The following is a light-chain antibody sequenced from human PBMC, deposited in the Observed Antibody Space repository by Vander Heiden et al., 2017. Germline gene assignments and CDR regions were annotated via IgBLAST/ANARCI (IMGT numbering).Light chain of an antibody. V-gene: IGKV2-28*01. CDR1: QSLLHSNGYTY. Sequence: DIVMTQSPLSLPVTPGEPASISCRSTQSLLHSNGYTYLEWYLQKPGQSPQVLIYSGFDRASGVPDRFSGGGSATDFTLKISRVEAEDVGVYYCMQSLQTPWMFGQGTRLEIK. CDR3: MQSLQTPWM. J-gene: IGKJ1*01. CDR2: SGF.